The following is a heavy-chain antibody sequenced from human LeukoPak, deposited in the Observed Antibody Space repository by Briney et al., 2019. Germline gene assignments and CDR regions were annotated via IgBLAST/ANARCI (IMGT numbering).Heavy chain of an antibody. D-gene: IGHD6-13*01. CDR3: ARESSGSSSWEYYYYYYMDV. CDR2: IKQDGSEK. Sequence: GSLRLSCAASGFTFSSYWMSWVCQAPGKGLEWVANIKQDGSEKYYVDSVKGRFTISRDNAKNSLYLQMNSLRAEDTAVYYCARESSGSSSWEYYYYYYMDVWGKGTTVTVSS. V-gene: IGHV3-7*01. CDR1: GFTFSSYW. J-gene: IGHJ6*03.